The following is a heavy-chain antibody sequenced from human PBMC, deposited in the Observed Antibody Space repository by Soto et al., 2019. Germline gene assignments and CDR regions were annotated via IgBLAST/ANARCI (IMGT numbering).Heavy chain of an antibody. CDR3: ARQPAWGASQLGMDV. Sequence: GESLKISCHVSGYIFTSYWVAWVRQMPGKGLEWMGIIYPGDSDTRYSPSFQGQVIMTADRSSDTAHLQWRSLKASDTAMYFCARQPAWGASQLGMDVWGQGTTVTVSS. CDR2: IYPGDSDT. CDR1: GYIFTSYW. V-gene: IGHV5-51*01. J-gene: IGHJ6*02. D-gene: IGHD7-27*01.